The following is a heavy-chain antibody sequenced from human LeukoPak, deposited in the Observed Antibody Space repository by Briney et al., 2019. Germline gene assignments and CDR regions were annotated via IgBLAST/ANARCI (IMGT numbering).Heavy chain of an antibody. CDR3: ARGVSYDYVAARPNFDY. CDR1: GGSFSGYY. CDR2: INHSGST. D-gene: IGHD3-16*01. V-gene: IGHV4-34*01. Sequence: SETLSLTCAVYGGSFSGYYWSWIRQPPGKGLEWIGEINHSGSTNYNPSLKSRVTISVDTSKNQFSLKLSSVTAADTAVYYCARGVSYDYVAARPNFDYWGQGTLVTVSS. J-gene: IGHJ4*02.